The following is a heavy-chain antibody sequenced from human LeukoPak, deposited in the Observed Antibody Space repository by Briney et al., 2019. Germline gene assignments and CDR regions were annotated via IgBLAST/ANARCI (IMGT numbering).Heavy chain of an antibody. J-gene: IGHJ6*02. V-gene: IGHV3-21*01. CDR3: ARAPDSTGGMDV. CDR1: GFTFSSYA. D-gene: IGHD2-21*01. Sequence: GGSLRLSCAASGFTFSSYAMNWVRQAPGKGLEWVSSISSSSSYIYYADSVKGRFTISRDNAKNSLYLQMNSLRAEDTAVYYCARAPDSTGGMDVWGQGTTVTVSS. CDR2: ISSSSSYI.